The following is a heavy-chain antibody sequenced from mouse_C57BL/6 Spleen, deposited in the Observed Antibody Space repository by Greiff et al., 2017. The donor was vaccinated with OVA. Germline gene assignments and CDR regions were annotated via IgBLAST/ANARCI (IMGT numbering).Heavy chain of an antibody. Sequence: VQLQQSGAELVRPGASVTLSCKASGYTFTDYEMHWVKQTPVNSLEWIGAIDPETGGTAYTQKFKGKAILTADKSSSTAYMEIRSLTSEDSAVYYWTKSITAVVGGGYFDYWGQGTTLTVSS. J-gene: IGHJ2*01. D-gene: IGHD1-1*01. CDR1: GYTFTDYE. V-gene: IGHV1-15*01. CDR3: TKSITAVVGGGYFDY. CDR2: IDPETGGT.